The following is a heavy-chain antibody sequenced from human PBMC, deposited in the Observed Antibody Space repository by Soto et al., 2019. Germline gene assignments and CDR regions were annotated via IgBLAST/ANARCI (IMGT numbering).Heavy chain of an antibody. J-gene: IGHJ6*03. CDR2: ISWNSGSI. CDR1: GFTFDDYA. Sequence: GGSLRLSCAASGFTFDDYAMHWVRQAPGKGLEWVSGISWNSGSIGYADSVKGRFTISRDNAKNSLYLQMNSLRAEDTALYYCAKDSGPTGHSDLLYYYYYMDVWGKGTTVTVSS. D-gene: IGHD5-18*01. CDR3: AKDSGPTGHSDLLYYYYYMDV. V-gene: IGHV3-9*01.